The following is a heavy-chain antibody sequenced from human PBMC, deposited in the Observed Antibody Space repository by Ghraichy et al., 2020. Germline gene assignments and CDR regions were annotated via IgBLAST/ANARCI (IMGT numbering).Heavy chain of an antibody. CDR3: ARDTVVSNAFDI. Sequence: SVKVSCKASGGTFSSYAISWVRQAPGQGLEWMGGIIPIFGTANYAQKFQGRVTITADKSTSTAYMELSSLRSEDTAVYYCARDTVVSNAFDIWGQGTMVTVSS. CDR1: GGTFSSYA. J-gene: IGHJ3*02. V-gene: IGHV1-69*06. CDR2: IIPIFGTA. D-gene: IGHD2-21*01.